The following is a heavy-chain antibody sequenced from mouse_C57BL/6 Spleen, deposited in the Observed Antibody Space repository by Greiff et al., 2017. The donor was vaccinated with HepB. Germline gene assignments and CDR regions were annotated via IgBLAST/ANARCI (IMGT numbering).Heavy chain of an antibody. V-gene: IGHV1-61*01. J-gene: IGHJ2*01. Sequence: QVQLQQSGAELVRPGSSVKLSCKASGYTFTSYWMDWVKQRPGQGLEWIGNIYPSDSETHYNQKFKDKATLTVDKSSSTAYMQLSSLTSEDSAVYYCARSGTTVVADYWGQGTTLTVSS. CDR1: GYTFTSYW. CDR2: IYPSDSET. CDR3: ARSGTTVVADY. D-gene: IGHD1-1*01.